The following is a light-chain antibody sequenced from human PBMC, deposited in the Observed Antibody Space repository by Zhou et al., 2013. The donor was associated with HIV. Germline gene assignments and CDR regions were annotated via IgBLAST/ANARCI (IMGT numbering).Light chain of an antibody. Sequence: EVLMTQSPVTLSVSPGARATLSCRASQSVDTYLAWYQQRPGQPPRLLIYDASTRATGVPVRFSGSGSGTDFTLTISCLQSEDFATYYCQQYYSYPRLTFGPGTKVDIK. CDR3: QQYYSYPRLT. CDR1: QSVDTY. V-gene: IGKV3-15*01. CDR2: DAS. J-gene: IGKJ3*01.